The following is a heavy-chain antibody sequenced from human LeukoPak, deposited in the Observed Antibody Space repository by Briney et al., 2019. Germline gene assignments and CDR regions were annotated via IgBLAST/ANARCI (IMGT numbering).Heavy chain of an antibody. V-gene: IGHV4-34*01. CDR1: GGSFRRYY. J-gene: IGHJ3*02. D-gene: IGHD6-13*01. CDR2: INHRGST. Sequence: SEILSLTCAVYGGSFRRYYWSWIRQPPAKGLEWIGEINHRGSTNYNPSLKSRVTISVDTSKNQFCLKLSAVTAADTAVYYCARGYSSAFDIWGQGTMVTVSS. CDR3: ARGYSSAFDI.